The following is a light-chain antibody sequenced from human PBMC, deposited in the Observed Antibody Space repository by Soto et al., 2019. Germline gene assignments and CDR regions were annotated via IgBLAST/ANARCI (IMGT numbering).Light chain of an antibody. J-gene: IGKJ4*01. CDR2: GAS. Sequence: DIQMTQPPSSLSASVGDRVTLTCRASQDISNYLAWFQQKPGKAPKSLIYGASSLRSGVPSKFSGSGSGTDFTLTISSLQPEDFATYYCQQYNSFPVTFGGGTKVEIK. CDR1: QDISNY. CDR3: QQYNSFPVT. V-gene: IGKV1-16*02.